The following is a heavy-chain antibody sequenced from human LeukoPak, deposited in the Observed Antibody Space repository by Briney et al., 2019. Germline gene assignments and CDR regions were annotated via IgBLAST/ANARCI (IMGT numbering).Heavy chain of an antibody. D-gene: IGHD3-9*01. V-gene: IGHV3-23*01. CDR3: AKRLRYFDSTNYYFDY. CDR2: ISGSGGST. J-gene: IGHJ4*02. CDR1: GFTFSSYA. Sequence: PGGSLRLSCAASGFTFSSYAMSWVRQAPGKGLEWVSAISGSGGSTYYADSVKGRFTISRDNSKNTLYLQMNSLRAEDTAVYYCAKRLRYFDSTNYYFDYWGQGTLVTVSS.